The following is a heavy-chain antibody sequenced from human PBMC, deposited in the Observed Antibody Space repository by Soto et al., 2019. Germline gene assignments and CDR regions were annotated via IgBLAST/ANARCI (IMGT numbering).Heavy chain of an antibody. CDR1: GFTFSSYA. J-gene: IGHJ5*02. V-gene: IGHV3-23*01. Sequence: GGSLRLSCAASGFTFSSYAMSWVRQAPGKGLEWVSSISGSDDSTYYAESVKGRFTISRDNSKNTMYLQMNSLRAEDTAVYYCAKDQSAYQLLSPNWFDPWGQGTLVTV. D-gene: IGHD2-2*01. CDR3: AKDQSAYQLLSPNWFDP. CDR2: ISGSDDST.